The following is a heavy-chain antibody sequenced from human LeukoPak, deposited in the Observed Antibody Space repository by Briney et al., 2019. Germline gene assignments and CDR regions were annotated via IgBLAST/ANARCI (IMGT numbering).Heavy chain of an antibody. CDR3: AAPHYSSGWFPFDY. V-gene: IGHV1-24*01. Sequence: ASVKVSCKVSGYTLTELSMHWVRQVPGKGLEWMGGFDPEDGETIYAQKFQGRVTMTEDTSTDTAYMELSSLRSEDTAVYYCAAPHYSSGWFPFDYWGQGTLVTVSS. CDR2: FDPEDGET. CDR1: GYTLTELS. D-gene: IGHD6-19*01. J-gene: IGHJ4*02.